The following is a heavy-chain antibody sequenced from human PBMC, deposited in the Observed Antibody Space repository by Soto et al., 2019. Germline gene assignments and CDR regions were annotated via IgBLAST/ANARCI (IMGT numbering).Heavy chain of an antibody. D-gene: IGHD3-10*01. V-gene: IGHV1-69*13. J-gene: IGHJ5*02. Sequence: RASVKVSCKASGDTFSNYAINWVRQAPGQGLEWIGGIIPIFGTANYAQKFQGRVTITADEFTSTAYMELSSLRSEDTAVYYCARSYGSGSYYPYNWFDPWGQGTLVTVSS. CDR3: ARSYGSGSYYPYNWFDP. CDR2: IIPIFGTA. CDR1: GDTFSNYA.